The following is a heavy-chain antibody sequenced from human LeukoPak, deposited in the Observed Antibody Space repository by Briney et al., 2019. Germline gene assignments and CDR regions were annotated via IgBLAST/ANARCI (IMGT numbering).Heavy chain of an antibody. J-gene: IGHJ4*02. Sequence: ASVKVSCKASGGTFSSYAISWVRQAPGQGLEWMGRIIPIFGTANYAQKFQGRVTITTDESTSTAYMELSSLRSEDTAVYYCARDAYCGGDCPFDYWGQGTLVTVSP. CDR3: ARDAYCGGDCPFDY. CDR1: GGTFSSYA. CDR2: IIPIFGTA. V-gene: IGHV1-69*05. D-gene: IGHD2-21*02.